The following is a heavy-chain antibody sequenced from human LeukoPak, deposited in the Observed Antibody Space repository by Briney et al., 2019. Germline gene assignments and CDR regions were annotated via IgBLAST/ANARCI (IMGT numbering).Heavy chain of an antibody. CDR3: ASHDYGDYGTFKY. D-gene: IGHD4-17*01. J-gene: IGHJ4*02. Sequence: GESLKISCKGSGYTFTTYWIGWVRQMPGKGLEWMGIIYPGDSDTRYSPSFQGQVTISADKSISTAYLQWSSLKASDTAMYYCASHDYGDYGTFKYWGQGTLVTVSS. V-gene: IGHV5-51*01. CDR1: GYTFTTYW. CDR2: IYPGDSDT.